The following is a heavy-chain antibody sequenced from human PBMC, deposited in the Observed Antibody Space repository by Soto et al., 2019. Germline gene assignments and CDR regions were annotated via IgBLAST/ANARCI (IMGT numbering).Heavy chain of an antibody. J-gene: IGHJ4*02. Sequence: ASVKVSCKASGYTFTSSGISWVRQAPGQGLEWMGWISAYNGNTNYAQKLQGRVTMTTDTSTSTAYMELRSLRSDDTAVYYCARYRSGYSGYDGLDYWGQGTLVTGSS. CDR1: GYTFTSSG. CDR3: ARYRSGYSGYDGLDY. CDR2: ISAYNGNT. D-gene: IGHD5-12*01. V-gene: IGHV1-18*01.